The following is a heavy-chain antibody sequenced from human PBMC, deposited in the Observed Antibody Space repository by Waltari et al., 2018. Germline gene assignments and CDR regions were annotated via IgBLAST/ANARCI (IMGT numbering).Heavy chain of an antibody. J-gene: IGHJ6*03. CDR1: GFSLTTSGVA. V-gene: IGHV2-5*01. CDR3: AHSRSPFYYYYYYMDV. Sequence: QITLRESGPTLLKPTQTLTLTCTFSGFSLTTSGVAVGWIRQPPGKALEWLALIYWNDDKRYSPSLESRLTITKDTSRNQVFLTMTNVDPVDTATYFCAHSRSPFYYYYYYMDVWGTGTTVTVSS. CDR2: IYWNDDK.